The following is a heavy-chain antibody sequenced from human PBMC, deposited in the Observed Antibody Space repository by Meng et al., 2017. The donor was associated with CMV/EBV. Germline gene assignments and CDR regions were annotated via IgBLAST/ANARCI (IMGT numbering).Heavy chain of an antibody. CDR3: ARQLAVVTPSYFDY. Sequence: KVSCKGSGYGFTSYWIGWVRQMPGKGLEWMGIIYPGDSDTRYSPSFQGQVTISADKSISTAYLQWSSLKASDTAMYYCARQLAVVTPSYFDYWGQGTLVTVSS. D-gene: IGHD4-23*01. V-gene: IGHV5-51*01. CDR2: IYPGDSDT. CDR1: GYGFTSYW. J-gene: IGHJ4*02.